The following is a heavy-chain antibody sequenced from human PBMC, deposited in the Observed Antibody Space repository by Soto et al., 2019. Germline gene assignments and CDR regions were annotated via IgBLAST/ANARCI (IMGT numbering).Heavy chain of an antibody. V-gene: IGHV3-72*01. CDR3: VRERYAGFEY. J-gene: IGHJ4*02. CDR2: TVNKDFSYTT. Sequence: EGHLAESGGGLVQPGGSLRLSCTSSEFSLSGQYLDWVRQAPGQGLAWVGRTVNKDFSYTTEYAAAVKGRFTISRDDSENSLYLQMTSLRTEDTAVYYCVRERYAGFEYWGQGALVTVSS. D-gene: IGHD2-2*01. CDR1: EFSLSGQY.